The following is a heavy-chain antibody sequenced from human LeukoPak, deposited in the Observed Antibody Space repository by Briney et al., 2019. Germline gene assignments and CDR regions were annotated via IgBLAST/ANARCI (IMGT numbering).Heavy chain of an antibody. V-gene: IGHV4-39*01. CDR3: ARGNNWNLNWFDP. Sequence: PSETLSLTCTVSGGSIGSSSYYWGWIRQPPGKGLEWIGSIYYSGSTYYNPSLKSRVTISVDTSKNQFSLKLSSVTAADTAVYYCARGNNWNLNWFDPWGQGTLVTVSS. CDR1: GGSIGSSSYY. J-gene: IGHJ5*02. CDR2: IYYSGST. D-gene: IGHD1-20*01.